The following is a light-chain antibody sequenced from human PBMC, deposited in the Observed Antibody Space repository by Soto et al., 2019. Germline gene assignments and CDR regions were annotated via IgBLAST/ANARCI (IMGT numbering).Light chain of an antibody. CDR3: SSYAVSTLVV. CDR1: SSDVGGYNY. V-gene: IGLV2-8*01. Sequence: QSALTQPPSGSGSPGQSVTISCTGTSSDVGGYNYVSWYQQHPGKAPKLMIYEVSKRPSGVPDRFSGSKSGNTASLTVSGLQAEDEADYYCSSYAVSTLVVFGGGTKLTVL. CDR2: EVS. J-gene: IGLJ2*01.